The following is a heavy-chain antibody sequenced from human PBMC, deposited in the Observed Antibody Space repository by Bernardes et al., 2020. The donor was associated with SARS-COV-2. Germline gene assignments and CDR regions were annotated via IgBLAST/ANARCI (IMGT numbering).Heavy chain of an antibody. CDR1: GFTFSSYA. CDR3: AKERAPEFRYSNYPVNWFDP. CDR2: ISGSGGST. Sequence: GGSLRLSCAASGFTFSSYAMSWVRQAPGKGLEWVSAISGSGGSTYYADSVKGRFTISRDNSKNTLYLQMNSLRAEDTAVYYCAKERAPEFRYSNYPVNWFDPWGQGTLVTVSS. J-gene: IGHJ5*02. V-gene: IGHV3-23*01. D-gene: IGHD4-4*01.